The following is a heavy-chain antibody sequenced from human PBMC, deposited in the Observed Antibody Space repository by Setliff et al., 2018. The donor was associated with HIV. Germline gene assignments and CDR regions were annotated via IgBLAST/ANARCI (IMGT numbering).Heavy chain of an antibody. CDR2: IIAILGTA. J-gene: IGHJ6*03. CDR1: GGRFSSYA. Sequence: SVKVSCKASGGRFSSYAMSWVRQAPGQGLEWMGGIIAILGTAKYAQKFQGRVTITADKSTSTAYMELSSLKSEDTAIYYCASAYDYYMDVWGKGTTVTVSS. V-gene: IGHV1-69*10. CDR3: ASAYDYYMDV.